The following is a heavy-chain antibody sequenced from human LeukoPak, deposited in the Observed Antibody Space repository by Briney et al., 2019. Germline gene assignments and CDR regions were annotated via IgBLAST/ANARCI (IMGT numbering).Heavy chain of an antibody. J-gene: IGHJ6*03. V-gene: IGHV4-39*07. D-gene: IGHD3-22*01. CDR3: ARVHHYYDSSGYYRNDYYMDV. CDR2: IYYIGDT. Sequence: PSETLSLTCTVSGASISTSRDYWGWIRQPPGKGLEWIGSIYYIGDTYYNPSLKSRVTMSLDMSKNQFSLKLSSVTAADTAVYYCARVHHYYDSSGYYRNDYYMDVWGKGTTVTVSS. CDR1: GASISTSRDY.